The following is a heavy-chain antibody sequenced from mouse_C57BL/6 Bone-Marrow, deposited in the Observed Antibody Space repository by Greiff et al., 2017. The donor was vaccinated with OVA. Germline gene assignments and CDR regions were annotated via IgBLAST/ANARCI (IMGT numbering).Heavy chain of an antibody. CDR1: GYTFTSYW. CDR2: IYPGSGST. D-gene: IGHD1-1*01. J-gene: IGHJ2*01. V-gene: IGHV1-55*01. CDR3: AIYGSSQDYCDY. Sequence: QVHVKQPGAELVKPGASVKLSCKASGYTFTSYWITWVKQRPGQGLEWIGDIYPGSGSTNYNEKFKSKATLTVDTSSSTAYMQLSSLTSEDSAVYYCAIYGSSQDYCDYWDQGTTLTVTA.